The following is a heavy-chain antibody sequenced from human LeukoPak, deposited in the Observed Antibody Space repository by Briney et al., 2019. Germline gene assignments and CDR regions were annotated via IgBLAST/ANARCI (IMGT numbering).Heavy chain of an antibody. CDR1: GFTFSSYA. CDR2: ISGSGGST. V-gene: IGHV3-23*01. D-gene: IGHD3-22*01. Sequence: GGSLRLSCAASGFTFSSYAMSWVRQAPGKGLEWVSAISGSGGSTYYADSVKGRFTISRDNFKNTLYLQMNSLRAEDTAVYYCAKTPYYYDSSGQTNWFDPWGQGTLVTVSS. CDR3: AKTPYYYDSSGQTNWFDP. J-gene: IGHJ5*02.